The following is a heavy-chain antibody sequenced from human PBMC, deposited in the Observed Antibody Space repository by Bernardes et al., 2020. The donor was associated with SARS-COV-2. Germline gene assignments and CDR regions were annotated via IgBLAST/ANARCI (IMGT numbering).Heavy chain of an antibody. CDR2: ISIYNGNI. Sequence: ASVKVSCKASGYTFTNYDFSWVRQDPGQGLEWMGWISIYNGNIKYAQKFQGRVTMTTDTSTSTAYMELKSLRSDDTAVYYCARGHGDYFDYWGQGTLVTVSS. V-gene: IGHV1-18*01. CDR1: GYTFTNYD. D-gene: IGHD4-17*01. J-gene: IGHJ4*02. CDR3: ARGHGDYFDY.